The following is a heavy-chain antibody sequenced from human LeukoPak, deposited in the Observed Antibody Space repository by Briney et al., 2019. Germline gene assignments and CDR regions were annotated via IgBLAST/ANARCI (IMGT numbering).Heavy chain of an antibody. D-gene: IGHD5-24*01. J-gene: IGHJ4*02. CDR2: ISYDGSNK. CDR1: GFTFSSYG. Sequence: GRSLRLSCAASGFTFSSYGMHWVRQAPGKGLEWVAVISYDGSNKYYADSVKGRFTISRDNSMNTLYLQMNSLRDEDTAVYYCAQAWRWLQLSYWGQGTLVTVSS. CDR3: AQAWRWLQLSY. V-gene: IGHV3-30*18.